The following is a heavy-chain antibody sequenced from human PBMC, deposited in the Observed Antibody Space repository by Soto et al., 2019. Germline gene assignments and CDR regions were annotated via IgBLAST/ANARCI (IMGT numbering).Heavy chain of an antibody. CDR2: ITGSGGNT. CDR3: ATDRGEGELEGPTAFDI. D-gene: IGHD1-1*01. J-gene: IGHJ3*02. CDR1: GFTFSSYA. V-gene: IGHV3-23*01. Sequence: EGQLLESGGGLVQPGGSLRLSCAASGFTFSSYAMIWVRQAPGKGLEYVSSITGSGGNTYYAESLQGRFTISRDNAKNTLSLLVDSLIAEDTATYYCATDRGEGELEGPTAFDIWGQGTMVTVSS.